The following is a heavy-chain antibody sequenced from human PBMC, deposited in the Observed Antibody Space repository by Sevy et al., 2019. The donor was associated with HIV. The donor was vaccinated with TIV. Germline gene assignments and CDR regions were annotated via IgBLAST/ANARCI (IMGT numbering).Heavy chain of an antibody. CDR1: GFTFSNYD. J-gene: IGHJ4*02. V-gene: IGHV3-30*02. Sequence: GGSLRLSCAASGFTFSNYDMHWVRQAPSKGLEWVALIDYDGSNKYYADSVKGRFTISRDNSKNTLYLQMDSLRPDDTAVYYCAKDPYDFFYYFDYWGQGTLVTVSS. CDR2: IDYDGSNK. CDR3: AKDPYDFFYYFDY. D-gene: IGHD3-16*01.